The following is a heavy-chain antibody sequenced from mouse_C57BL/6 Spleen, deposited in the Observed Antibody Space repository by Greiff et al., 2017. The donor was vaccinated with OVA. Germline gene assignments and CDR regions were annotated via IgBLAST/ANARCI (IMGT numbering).Heavy chain of an antibody. Sequence: VQLQQPGAELVMPGASVKLSCKASGYTFTSYWMHWVKQRPGQGLEWIGEIDPSDSYTNYNQKFKGKSTLTVDKSSSTAYMQLSSLTSEDSAVYYCAREGSYGSIDYWGQDTTLTVSS. CDR1: GYTFTSYW. CDR2: IDPSDSYT. D-gene: IGHD1-1*01. V-gene: IGHV1-69*01. J-gene: IGHJ2*01. CDR3: AREGSYGSIDY.